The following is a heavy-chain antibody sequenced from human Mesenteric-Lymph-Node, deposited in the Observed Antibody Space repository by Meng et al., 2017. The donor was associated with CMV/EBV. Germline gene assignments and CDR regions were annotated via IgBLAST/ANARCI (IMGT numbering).Heavy chain of an antibody. D-gene: IGHD6-13*01. Sequence: SVKVSCKASGGTFSSYAISWVRQAPGQGLEWMGGIIPIFGTANYAQKFQGRVTITTDESTSTAYMELSSLRSEDTAVYYCAREGYRVAAAGHYYYYGMDVWGQGTTVTVSS. J-gene: IGHJ6*02. V-gene: IGHV1-69*05. CDR2: IIPIFGTA. CDR3: AREGYRVAAAGHYYYYGMDV. CDR1: GGTFSSYA.